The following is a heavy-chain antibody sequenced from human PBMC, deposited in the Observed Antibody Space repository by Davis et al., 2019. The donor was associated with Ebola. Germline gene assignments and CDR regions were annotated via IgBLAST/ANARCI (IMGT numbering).Heavy chain of an antibody. Sequence: PSETLSLTCAVSGGSISSSNWWSWVRQPPGKGLEWIGEIYHSGSTNYNPSLKSRVTISVDTSKNQFSLKLSSVTAADTAVYYCARVPGDCGGDCFHYWYFDLWGRGTLVTVSS. CDR3: ARVPGDCGGDCFHYWYFDL. D-gene: IGHD2-21*01. V-gene: IGHV4-4*02. CDR2: IYHSGST. J-gene: IGHJ2*01. CDR1: GGSISSSNW.